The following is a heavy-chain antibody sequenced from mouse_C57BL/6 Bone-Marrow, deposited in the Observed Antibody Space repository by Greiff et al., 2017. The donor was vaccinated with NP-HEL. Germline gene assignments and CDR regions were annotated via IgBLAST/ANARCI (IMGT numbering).Heavy chain of an antibody. D-gene: IGHD2-3*01. CDR1: GYTFTDYY. CDR3: ATDGYYVGFAY. Sequence: VQLQQSGPELVKPGASVKISCKASGYTFTDYYMNWVKQSHGKSLEWIGDINPNNGGTSYNQKFKGKATLTVDKSSSTAYMELRSLTSEDSAVYYCATDGYYVGFAYWGQGTLVTVSA. V-gene: IGHV1-26*01. J-gene: IGHJ3*01. CDR2: INPNNGGT.